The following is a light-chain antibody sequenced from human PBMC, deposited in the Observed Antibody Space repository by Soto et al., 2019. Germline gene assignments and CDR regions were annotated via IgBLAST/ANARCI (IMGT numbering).Light chain of an antibody. CDR1: SGDIGSYNR. CDR2: EVT. CDR3: SSYTTSNTTACV. J-gene: IGLJ1*01. Sequence: QSVLTQPASVSGSPGQSITISCTGTSGDIGSYNRVSWYQQHPGKAPKLIIYEVTDRPSGVSNRFSGSKSGNTASLTISGRQAADEAAYYCSSYTTSNTTACVFGTGTKLTVL. V-gene: IGLV2-14*01.